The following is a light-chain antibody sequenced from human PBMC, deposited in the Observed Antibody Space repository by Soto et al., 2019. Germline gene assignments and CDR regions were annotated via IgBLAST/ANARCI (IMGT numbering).Light chain of an antibody. V-gene: IGLV2-14*01. Sequence: QSALAQPASVSGSPGQSITISCTGGSSDIGGYNYVSWYQQHPGRAPRLLILEVTNRPSGVPDRFSGSKSGNTASLIIRGLQAEEEADYFCSSYASEAPTYVFGTGIKLIVL. CDR3: SSYASEAPTYV. J-gene: IGLJ1*01. CDR2: EVT. CDR1: SSDIGGYNY.